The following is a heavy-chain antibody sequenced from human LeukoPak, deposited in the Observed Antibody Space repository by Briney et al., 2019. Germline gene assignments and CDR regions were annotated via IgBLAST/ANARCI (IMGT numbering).Heavy chain of an antibody. Sequence: GGSLRLSCAASGFTVSSNYMSWVRQAPGKGLEWVSVIYSGGSTYYADSVKGRFTISRDNSKNTLYLQMNSLRAEDTAVYYRARSPPPYYYYYGMDVWGQGTTVTVSS. CDR2: IYSGGST. J-gene: IGHJ6*02. V-gene: IGHV3-53*01. CDR3: ARSPPPYYYYYGMDV. CDR1: GFTVSSNY.